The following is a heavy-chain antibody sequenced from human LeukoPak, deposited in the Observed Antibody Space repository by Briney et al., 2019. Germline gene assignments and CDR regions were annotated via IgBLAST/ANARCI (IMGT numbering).Heavy chain of an antibody. J-gene: IGHJ4*02. Sequence: GGSLRLSCAASGCTFSSFAMNLVRQAPGKGLESVSIFSCLGGSKYYTHSVTGRFTIPRDNPKNTLYLQMNSLRAEDTAVYFCAQEGIAATGTYWGQGTMVTVSS. CDR3: AQEGIAATGTY. V-gene: IGHV3-23*01. CDR1: GCTFSSFA. CDR2: FSCLGGSK. D-gene: IGHD6-13*01.